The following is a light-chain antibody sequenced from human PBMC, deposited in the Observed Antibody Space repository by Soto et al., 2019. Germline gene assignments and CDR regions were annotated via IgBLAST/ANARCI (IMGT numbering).Light chain of an antibody. CDR3: SSYTTNSTLV. J-gene: IGLJ1*01. V-gene: IGLV2-14*01. Sequence: QSALTQPASVSGSPGQLITISCTGTSSDVADYKYVSWYQQHPGKAPKALIAEVTKRPSGVSDRFSGSKSGNTASLTISGLQAEDEADYYCSSYTTNSTLVFGTGTKLTVL. CDR2: EVT. CDR1: SSDVADYKY.